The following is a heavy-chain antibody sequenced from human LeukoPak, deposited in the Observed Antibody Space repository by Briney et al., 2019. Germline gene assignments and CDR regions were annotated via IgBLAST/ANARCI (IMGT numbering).Heavy chain of an antibody. CDR2: ISTDGTTT. CDR1: GFTFSSYW. J-gene: IGHJ4*02. Sequence: GRSLRLSCAASGFTFSSYWMNWVRQAPGQGPVWVSRISTDGTTTVYADSVKGRFTISRDNARNTVYLQMNSLRAEDTAVYYCARDGERVTKIAGVYWLDYWGQGILVTVSS. D-gene: IGHD3-10*01. V-gene: IGHV3-74*01. CDR3: ARDGERVTKIAGVYWLDY.